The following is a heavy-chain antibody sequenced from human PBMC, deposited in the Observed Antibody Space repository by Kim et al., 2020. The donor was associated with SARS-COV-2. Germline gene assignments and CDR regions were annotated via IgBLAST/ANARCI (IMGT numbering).Heavy chain of an antibody. CDR3: ARYSSSWYAYYGMDV. Sequence: GGSLRLSCAASGFTFSSYGMHWVRQAPGKGLEWVAVISYDGSNKYYADSVKGRFTISRDNSKNTLYLQMNSLRAEDTAVYYCARYSSSWYAYYGMDVWGQGTTVTVSS. CDR2: ISYDGSNK. CDR1: GFTFSSYG. J-gene: IGHJ6*02. V-gene: IGHV3-30*03. D-gene: IGHD6-13*01.